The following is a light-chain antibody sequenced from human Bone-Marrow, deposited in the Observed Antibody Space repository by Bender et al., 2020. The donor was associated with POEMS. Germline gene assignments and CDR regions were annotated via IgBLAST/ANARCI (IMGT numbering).Light chain of an antibody. Sequence: SYEMTQPTSVSVSPGQTASISCSGDKVGDKYVCWYQQKPGQSPVLVIYQDTKRPSGIPERFSGSNSGNTATLTISGTQAMDEADYYCQAWDTSSVVFGGGTKLTVL. CDR1: KVGDKY. V-gene: IGLV3-1*01. CDR2: QDT. CDR3: QAWDTSSVV. J-gene: IGLJ2*01.